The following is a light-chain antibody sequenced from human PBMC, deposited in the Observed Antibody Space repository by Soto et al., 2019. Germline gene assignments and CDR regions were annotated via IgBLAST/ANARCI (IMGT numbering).Light chain of an antibody. CDR1: QGIRNF. CDR2: AAS. CDR3: QKYSSVPV. J-gene: IGKJ3*01. Sequence: DIQMTQSPTSLSASVGDRVTITFRASQGIRNFVAWYQQKPGKAPKLLIYAASTLQSGVPSRFSGSGSGTDFTLNINSLQPEDVATESYQKYSSVPVFGPGTKVEI. V-gene: IGKV1-27*01.